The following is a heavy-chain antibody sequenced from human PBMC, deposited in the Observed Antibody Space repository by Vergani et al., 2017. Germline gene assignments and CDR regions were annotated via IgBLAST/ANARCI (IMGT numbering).Heavy chain of an antibody. D-gene: IGHD3-16*01. CDR2: IYYSGST. Sequence: QLQLQESGPGLVKPSETLSLTCTVSGGPISSSSYYWGWIRQPPGTGLEWIGSIYYSGSTYYNPSLKSRVTISVDTSKNQFSLKLSTVTAADTAVYYCARHKGDYIDYWGQGTLVTVSS. V-gene: IGHV4-39*01. CDR1: GGPISSSSYY. J-gene: IGHJ4*02. CDR3: ARHKGDYIDY.